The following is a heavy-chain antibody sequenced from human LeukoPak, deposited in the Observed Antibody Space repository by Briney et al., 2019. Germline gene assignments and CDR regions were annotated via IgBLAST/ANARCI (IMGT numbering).Heavy chain of an antibody. V-gene: IGHV4-39*07. CDR3: ARTPYYYGSGSIWAPNWFDP. J-gene: IGHJ5*02. CDR1: GGSISSSSYY. CDR2: IYYSGST. D-gene: IGHD3-10*01. Sequence: SETLSLTCTVSGGSISSSSYYRGWIRQPPGKGLGRIGSIYYSGSTYYNPSLKSRVTISVDTSKTQFSLKLSSVTAADTAVYYCARTPYYYGSGSIWAPNWFDPWGQGTLFTVSS.